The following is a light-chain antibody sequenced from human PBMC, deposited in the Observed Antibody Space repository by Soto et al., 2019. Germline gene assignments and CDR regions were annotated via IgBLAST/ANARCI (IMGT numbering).Light chain of an antibody. Sequence: QAVVTQPPSVSGAPGQRVTISCTGSSSNIGAGYNVHWYHQVPGTAPKLLIHDNNNRPSGVPDRFSGSKSGTSASLAITGLQAEDEADLYCQSYDNSLGAWVFGGGTKLTVL. CDR3: QSYDNSLGAWV. CDR2: DNN. CDR1: SSNIGAGYN. V-gene: IGLV1-40*01. J-gene: IGLJ3*02.